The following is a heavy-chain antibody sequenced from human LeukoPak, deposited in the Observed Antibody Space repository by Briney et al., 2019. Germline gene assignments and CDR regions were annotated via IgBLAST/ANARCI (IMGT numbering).Heavy chain of an antibody. Sequence: ASVKVSCKASGGTFSSYAIGWVRQAPGQGLEWMGGIIPIFGTANYAQKFQGRVTITTDESTSTAYMELSSLRSEDTAVYYCAHGRAYYYDSSRPGGYFDYWGQGTLVTVSS. CDR2: IIPIFGTA. V-gene: IGHV1-69*05. J-gene: IGHJ4*02. CDR3: AHGRAYYYDSSRPGGYFDY. CDR1: GGTFSSYA. D-gene: IGHD3-22*01.